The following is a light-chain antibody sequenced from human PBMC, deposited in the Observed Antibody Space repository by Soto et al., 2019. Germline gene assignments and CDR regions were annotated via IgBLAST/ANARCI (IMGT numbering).Light chain of an antibody. CDR3: QSYDSSLSAL. CDR2: GNI. Sequence: QSVLTQPPSVSGAPGQRVTISCTGSSSNIGAGYDVHWYQQLPGTAPKLLIYGNINRPSGVPDRFSGSKSGTSASLAITGLQAEDEAEYYCQSYDSSLSALFGGGTKLTVL. J-gene: IGLJ3*02. V-gene: IGLV1-40*01. CDR1: SSNIGAGYD.